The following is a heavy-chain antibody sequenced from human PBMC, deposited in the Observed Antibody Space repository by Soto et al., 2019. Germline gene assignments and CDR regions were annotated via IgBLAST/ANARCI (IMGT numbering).Heavy chain of an antibody. D-gene: IGHD3-10*01. Sequence: PGGSLRLSCAASGFTFSDYYMTWIRQPPGKGLEWVSYISGSGTTIYYADSVKGRFTVSRDNARNSLYLQMNSLRAEDTAFYYCANDPYYYASENWGQGPLVTVSS. V-gene: IGHV3-11*01. CDR3: ANDPYYYASEN. CDR2: ISGSGTTI. J-gene: IGHJ4*02. CDR1: GFTFSDYY.